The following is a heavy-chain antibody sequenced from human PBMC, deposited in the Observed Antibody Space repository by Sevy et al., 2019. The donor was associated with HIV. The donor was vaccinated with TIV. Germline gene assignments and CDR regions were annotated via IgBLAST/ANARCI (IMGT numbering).Heavy chain of an antibody. V-gene: IGHV3-7*01. CDR3: AGGYSYGSTSSYYYYGMVV. D-gene: IGHD5-18*01. CDR1: EFTFSNYW. CDR2: IKQDGSEK. Sequence: GGPLRLSCVASEFTFSNYWMSWVRQAPGKGLEWVASIKQDGSEKNYVDSVKGRFTITRDNAKNSLYLQMNSLRDEDTAIYYCAGGYSYGSTSSYYYYGMVVWGQGTTVTVSS. J-gene: IGHJ6*02.